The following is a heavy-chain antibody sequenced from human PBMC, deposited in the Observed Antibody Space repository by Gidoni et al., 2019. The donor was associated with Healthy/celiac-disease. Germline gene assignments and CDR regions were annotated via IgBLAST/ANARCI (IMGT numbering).Heavy chain of an antibody. Sequence: QLQLQESGAGLVTAAETLSLTCTVSGGSISSSSYYWGWIRQPPGKGLEWMGCIYYSGSSYYNSSLKRRVTISVDTSKTQFSLKLSSVTAADTAVYYCATHPSSAEFEYSSSSGAFDIWGQGTMVTVSS. CDR1: GGSISSSSYY. J-gene: IGHJ3*02. V-gene: IGHV4-39*01. CDR3: ATHPSSAEFEYSSSSGAFDI. CDR2: IYYSGSS. D-gene: IGHD6-6*01.